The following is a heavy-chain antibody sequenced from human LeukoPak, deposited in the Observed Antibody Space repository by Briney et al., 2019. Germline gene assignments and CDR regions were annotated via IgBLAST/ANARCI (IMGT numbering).Heavy chain of an antibody. V-gene: IGHV3-13*05. D-gene: IGHD6-19*01. CDR2: ITTAGDP. CDR1: GFTFSGYD. J-gene: IGHJ4*02. Sequence: PGGSLRLSCAASGFTFSGYDMHWVRQATGKGLEWVSVITTAGDPYYPGSVKGRFTISRENAKNSLYLQMNSLRAGDTAVYYCARAGGSGWYSLDYWGQGTLVTVSS. CDR3: ARAGGSGWYSLDY.